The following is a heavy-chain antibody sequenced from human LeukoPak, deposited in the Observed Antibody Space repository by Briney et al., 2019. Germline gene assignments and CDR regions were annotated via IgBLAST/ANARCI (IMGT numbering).Heavy chain of an antibody. J-gene: IGHJ4*02. CDR3: TRDRIAVAGTYFDY. Sequence: PGGSLGLSCAASGFTFSSYWMSWVRQAPGKGLEWVSVIYTGGSTYYTDSVKGRFTISRDNSKNTLYLQMNSLRAEDTAMYYCTRDRIAVAGTYFDYWGQGTLVTVSS. CDR1: GFTFSSYW. V-gene: IGHV3-53*01. CDR2: IYTGGST. D-gene: IGHD6-19*01.